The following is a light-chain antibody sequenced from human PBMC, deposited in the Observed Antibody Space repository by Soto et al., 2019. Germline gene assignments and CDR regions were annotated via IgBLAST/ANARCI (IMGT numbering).Light chain of an antibody. J-gene: IGKJ1*01. Sequence: DIQMTQSPFTLSASVGDRVTITFRASQSISGWLAWYQQKPGKAPKLLIYKASRLESGVPSRFSGSGSGTEFILTISSLQPDDFATYYCRHYNSYPWTFGQGTKVDIK. CDR2: KAS. CDR1: QSISGW. V-gene: IGKV1-5*03. CDR3: RHYNSYPWT.